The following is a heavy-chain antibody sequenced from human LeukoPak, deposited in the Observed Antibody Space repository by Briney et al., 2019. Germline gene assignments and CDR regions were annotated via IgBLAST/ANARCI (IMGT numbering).Heavy chain of an antibody. CDR1: GASISSYY. J-gene: IGHJ4*02. V-gene: IGHV4-59*08. D-gene: IGHD1-26*01. CDR2: IYYSGST. CDR3: ARAIEVGAMTPFDY. Sequence: SETLSLTCTVSGASISSYYWSWIRQPPGKGLEWIGYIYYSGSTNYNPSLTSRVTISVDTSKNQFSLKLSSVTAADTAVYYCARAIEVGAMTPFDYWGQGTLVTVSS.